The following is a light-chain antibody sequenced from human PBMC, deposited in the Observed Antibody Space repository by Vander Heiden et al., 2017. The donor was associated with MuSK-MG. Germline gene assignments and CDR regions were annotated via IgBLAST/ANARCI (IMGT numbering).Light chain of an antibody. V-gene: IGLV1-51*01. CDR2: DNN. CDR1: RSNIGDNY. J-gene: IGLJ3*02. Sequence: QSVLTQPPSVSAAPGQKVTISCSGGRSNIGDNYVSWYQQIPGTAPKLLIYDNNKRPSGIPDRFSGSKSGTSATLAITGLQTGDEADYYCATWDSNVSVVFGGGTKVTVL. CDR3: ATWDSNVSVV.